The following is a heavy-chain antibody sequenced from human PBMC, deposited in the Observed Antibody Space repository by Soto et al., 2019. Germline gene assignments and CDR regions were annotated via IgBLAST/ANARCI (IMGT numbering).Heavy chain of an antibody. Sequence: SETLSLTCAVYGGSFSGYYWSWIRQPPGKGLEWIGEINHSGSTNYNPSLKSRVTISVDTSKNQFSLKLSSVTAADTAVYYCARDSPGRNYYYYYYYMDVWGKGTTVTVSS. CDR3: ARDSPGRNYYYYYYYMDV. J-gene: IGHJ6*03. D-gene: IGHD3-10*01. V-gene: IGHV4-34*01. CDR1: GGSFSGYY. CDR2: INHSGST.